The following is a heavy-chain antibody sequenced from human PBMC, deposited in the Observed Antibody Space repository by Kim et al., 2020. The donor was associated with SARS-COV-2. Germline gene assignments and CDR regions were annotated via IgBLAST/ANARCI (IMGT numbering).Heavy chain of an antibody. CDR2: ISAYNGNT. Sequence: ASVKVSCKASGYTFTSYGISWVRQAPGQGLEWMGWISAYNGNTNYAQKLQGRVTMTTDTSTSTAYMELRSLRSDDTAVYYCVMDYYDSSGYYRLFDYWGQGTLVTVSS. V-gene: IGHV1-18*01. J-gene: IGHJ4*02. D-gene: IGHD3-22*01. CDR1: GYTFTSYG. CDR3: VMDYYDSSGYYRLFDY.